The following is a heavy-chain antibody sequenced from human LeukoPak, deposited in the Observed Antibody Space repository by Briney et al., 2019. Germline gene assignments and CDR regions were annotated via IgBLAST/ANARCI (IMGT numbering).Heavy chain of an antibody. CDR3: ASGGVAEGADY. Sequence: GGSLRLSCAASGFTFRSCSMNWVRQAPGKGLEWVSSISSSSSYIHYADSVKGRFAISRDNAKNSLYLQMHSLRAEDTAVYYCASGGVAEGADYWGQGTLVTVSS. CDR2: ISSSSSYI. J-gene: IGHJ4*02. V-gene: IGHV3-21*01. CDR1: GFTFRSCS. D-gene: IGHD2-15*01.